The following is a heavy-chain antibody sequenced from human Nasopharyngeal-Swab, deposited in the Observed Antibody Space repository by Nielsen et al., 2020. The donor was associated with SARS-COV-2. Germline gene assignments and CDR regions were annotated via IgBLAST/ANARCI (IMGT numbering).Heavy chain of an antibody. Sequence: KVSCKGSGYRFLSYWLRWVRQTPGKGLEWMGFIYPCDSDTKYTPSLQGQVTISADKSISTAYLQWSSLKSSDTALYYCVRPEEVAKSFRYYFQYRIDGWGQGTMVTVP. D-gene: IGHD5-12*01. CDR1: GYRFLSYW. V-gene: IGHV5-51*01. J-gene: IGHJ6*02. CDR2: IYPCDSDT. CDR3: VRPEEVAKSFRYYFQYRIDG.